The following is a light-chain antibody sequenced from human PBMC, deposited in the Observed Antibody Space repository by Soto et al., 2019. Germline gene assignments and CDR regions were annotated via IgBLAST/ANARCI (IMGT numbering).Light chain of an antibody. CDR2: AAS. J-gene: IGKJ4*01. V-gene: IGKV1-9*01. CDR3: QQLNTYPVT. CDR1: QGISRY. Sequence: IQLTQSPSSLSASVGDSVTITRRASQGISRYLSWYQQKPGRAPKLLISAASTLQSGVPARFSGSGSGTDFTLSITSLQPEDFATYYCQQLNTYPVTFGGGTKVEIK.